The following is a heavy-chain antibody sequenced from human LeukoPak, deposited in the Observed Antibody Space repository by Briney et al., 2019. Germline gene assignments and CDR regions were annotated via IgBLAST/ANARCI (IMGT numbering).Heavy chain of an antibody. CDR1: GDSISSGAYS. Sequence: SETLSLTCVVSGDSISSGAYSWSWIRQPPGKGLEWIGYIFHSGSTFYNPSLKSRVTISVDNSKNQFSLRLTAVTAADTAVYYCARELWFANAPGSWLDPWGQGTLVTVSS. CDR2: IFHSGST. J-gene: IGHJ5*02. V-gene: IGHV4-30-2*01. CDR3: ARELWFANAPGSWLDP. D-gene: IGHD3-10*01.